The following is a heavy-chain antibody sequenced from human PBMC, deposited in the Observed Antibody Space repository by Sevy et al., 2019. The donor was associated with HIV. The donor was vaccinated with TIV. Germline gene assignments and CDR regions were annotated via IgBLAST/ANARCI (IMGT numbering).Heavy chain of an antibody. CDR3: AKDQWGDSSGYYFIGAFDI. CDR1: GFTFSSYA. D-gene: IGHD3-22*01. CDR2: ISGSGGST. V-gene: IGHV3-23*01. J-gene: IGHJ3*02. Sequence: GGSLRLSCAASGFTFSSYAMSWVRQAPGKGLEWVSAISGSGGSTYYADSVKGRFTISRDNSKNTLYLQMNSLRAEDTAVYYCAKDQWGDSSGYYFIGAFDIWGQGTMVTVS.